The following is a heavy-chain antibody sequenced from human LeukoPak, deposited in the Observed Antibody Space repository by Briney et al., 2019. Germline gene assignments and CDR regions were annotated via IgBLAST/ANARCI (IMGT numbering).Heavy chain of an antibody. CDR1: GGSFSGYY. V-gene: IGHV4-34*01. J-gene: IGHJ4*02. CDR2: INHSGST. CDR3: ARDGYCSSTSCPPFDY. Sequence: SETLSLTCAVYGGSFSGYYWSWIRQPPGKGLEWIGEINHSGSTNYNPSLKSRVTISVDTSKNRFSLKLSSVTAADTAVYYCARDGYCSSTSCPPFDYWGQGTLVTVSS. D-gene: IGHD2-2*01.